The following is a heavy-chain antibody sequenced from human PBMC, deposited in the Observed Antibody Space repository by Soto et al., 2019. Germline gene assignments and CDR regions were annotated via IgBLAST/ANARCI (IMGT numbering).Heavy chain of an antibody. V-gene: IGHV5-10-1*01. D-gene: IGHD6-6*01. CDR2: IDPSDSYT. CDR3: ARNGSSSSGHFSYGMDV. J-gene: IGHJ6*02. Sequence: GESLKISCKGSGYSFTSYWISWVRQMPGKGLEWMGRIDPSDSYTDYSPSFQGHVTISADKSISTAYLQWSSLKASDTAMYYCARNGSSSSGHFSYGMDVWGQGTTVTVSS. CDR1: GYSFTSYW.